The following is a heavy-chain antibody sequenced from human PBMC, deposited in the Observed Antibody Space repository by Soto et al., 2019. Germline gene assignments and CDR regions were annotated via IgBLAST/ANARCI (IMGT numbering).Heavy chain of an antibody. CDR3: TKEFCPLSRGSFDS. Sequence: EVQLLESGGGLEQPGGSLRLSCAASGFTFSSYAMNWVRQAPGKGLQWVSGITGSGERTFYADSVKGRFTISRDNSKNTLYLQMSARSADDTAVYSCTKEFCPLSRGSFDSWGQGTLVTVSS. V-gene: IGHV3-23*01. D-gene: IGHD3-10*01. CDR2: ITGSGERT. CDR1: GFTFSSYA. J-gene: IGHJ4*02.